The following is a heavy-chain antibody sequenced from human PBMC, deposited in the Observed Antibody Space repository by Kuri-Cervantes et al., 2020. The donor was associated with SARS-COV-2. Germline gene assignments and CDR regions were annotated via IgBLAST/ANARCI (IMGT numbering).Heavy chain of an antibody. CDR2: ISSSSSYI. CDR1: GFLFSASA. D-gene: IGHD2-21*01. J-gene: IGHJ4*02. V-gene: IGHV3-21*01. CDR3: AKVQVAYCGGDCSYLDY. Sequence: GESLKISCEVSGFLFSASAIHWVRQAPGKGLEWVSSISSSSSYIYYADSVKGRFTISRDNAKNSLYLQMNSLRAEDTAVYYCAKVQVAYCGGDCSYLDYWGQGTLVTVSS.